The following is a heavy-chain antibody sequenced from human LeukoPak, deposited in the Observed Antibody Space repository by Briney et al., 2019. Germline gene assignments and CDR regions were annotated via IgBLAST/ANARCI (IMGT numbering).Heavy chain of an antibody. CDR1: GGSISSSGYY. D-gene: IGHD1-26*01. Sequence: PSETLSLTCTVSGGSISSSGYYWVWIRQPPGMGLVGIASIYYSGSTYYNPSLKIPVTISVATSKYQLSLKLSSLTAADTAVYYCARHEYSGSYYGLSWFDPWGQGTLVTVSS. CDR3: ARHEYSGSYYGLSWFDP. CDR2: IYYSGST. J-gene: IGHJ5*02. V-gene: IGHV4-39*01.